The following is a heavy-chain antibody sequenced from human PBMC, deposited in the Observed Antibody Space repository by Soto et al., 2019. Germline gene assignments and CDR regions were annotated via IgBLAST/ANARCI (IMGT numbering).Heavy chain of an antibody. D-gene: IGHD6-19*01. V-gene: IGHV1-18*01. CDR3: AREPYSTGWFDY. J-gene: IGHJ4*02. CDR1: GYSFTGYG. CDR2: ISPNNDNT. Sequence: QVQLVQSGAEVKKPGDSVKVSCKASGYSFTGYGINWVRQAPGQGPEWMGWISPNNDNTNYAQKFQGRVTMTTDTSTSTAYMELRGLRSDDTAVYYCAREPYSTGWFDYWGQGTLVTVSS.